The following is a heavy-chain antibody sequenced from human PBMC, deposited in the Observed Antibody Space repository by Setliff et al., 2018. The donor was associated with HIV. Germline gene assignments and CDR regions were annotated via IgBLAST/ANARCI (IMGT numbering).Heavy chain of an antibody. J-gene: IGHJ6*03. CDR2: INHSGRT. D-gene: IGHD2-8*02. CDR1: GGSFSAYY. V-gene: IGHV4-34*01. CDR3: ARVSSTYWYSIFRNYYYHMDV. Sequence: PSETLSLTCAVYGGSFSAYYWSWIRQPPGKGLEWIGEINHSGRTIQSPSLGSRVTISIDTSKNQFSLKLSSVSAADTAVYYCARVSSTYWYSIFRNYYYHMDVWGKGTTVTVSS.